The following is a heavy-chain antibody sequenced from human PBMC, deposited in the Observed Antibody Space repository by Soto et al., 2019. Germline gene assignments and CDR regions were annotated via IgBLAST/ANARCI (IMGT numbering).Heavy chain of an antibody. Sequence: GGSLRLSCAASGFTFSSYSMNWVRQAPGKGLEWVSYISSSSSTIYYADSVKGRFTISRDNAKNSLYLQMNSLRDEDTAVYYCARERALGYCSSTSCPRYYYGMDVWGQGTTVTVSS. J-gene: IGHJ6*02. CDR2: ISSSSSTI. CDR3: ARERALGYCSSTSCPRYYYGMDV. V-gene: IGHV3-48*02. CDR1: GFTFSSYS. D-gene: IGHD2-2*01.